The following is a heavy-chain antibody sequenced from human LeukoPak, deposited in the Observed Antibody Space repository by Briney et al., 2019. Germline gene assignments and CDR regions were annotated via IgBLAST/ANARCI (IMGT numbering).Heavy chain of an antibody. J-gene: IGHJ4*02. Sequence: GRSLRLSCAASGFPVSSNYMSWVRQAPGKGLEWASVIYSGGSTYYADSVKGRFTISRDNSKNTLYLQMNSLRAEDTAVYYCATVGGDGPFDYWGQGTLVTVSS. CDR3: ATVGGDGPFDY. D-gene: IGHD2-21*01. CDR2: IYSGGST. CDR1: GFPVSSNY. V-gene: IGHV3-53*01.